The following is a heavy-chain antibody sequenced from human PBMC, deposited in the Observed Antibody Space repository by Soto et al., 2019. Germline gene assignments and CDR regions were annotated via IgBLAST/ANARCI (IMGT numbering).Heavy chain of an antibody. Sequence: EVQLVESGGGVVRPGGSLRLSCAASGFTFDDYGMSWVRQAPGKGLEWVSGINWNAGSTGYADSVKGRITISRDNAKNSLYLQMNSLRAEDTALYHRARVMITFGGVIEGAFDIWGQGTMVTVSS. J-gene: IGHJ3*02. V-gene: IGHV3-20*01. CDR1: GFTFDDYG. D-gene: IGHD3-16*01. CDR3: ARVMITFGGVIEGAFDI. CDR2: INWNAGST.